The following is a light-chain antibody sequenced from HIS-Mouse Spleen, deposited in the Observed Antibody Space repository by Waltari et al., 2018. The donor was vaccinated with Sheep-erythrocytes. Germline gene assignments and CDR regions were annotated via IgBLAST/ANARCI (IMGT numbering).Light chain of an antibody. CDR3: QQYGSSPLFT. Sequence: EIVLTQSPGTLSLSPGERATLSCRASQSVSSSYLAWYQQKPGQAPRLLIYGASSRATGIPDRFSGSWSGTDFTLTISRLEPEDFAVYYCQQYGSSPLFTVGPGTKVDIK. CDR1: QSVSSSY. J-gene: IGKJ3*01. CDR2: GAS. V-gene: IGKV3-20*01.